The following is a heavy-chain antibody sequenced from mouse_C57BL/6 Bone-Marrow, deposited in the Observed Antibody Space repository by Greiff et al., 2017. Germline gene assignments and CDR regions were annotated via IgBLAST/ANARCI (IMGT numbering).Heavy chain of an antibody. J-gene: IGHJ3*01. Sequence: VQLQQSGAELARPGASVKLSCKASGYTFTSYGISWVKQRTGQGLEWIGEIYPRSGNTYYNEKFKGKATLTADKSSSTAYMELRSLTSEDSAVYFCARTLTYDGRVAYWGQGTLVTVSA. D-gene: IGHD1-1*01. V-gene: IGHV1-81*01. CDR2: IYPRSGNT. CDR3: ARTLTYDGRVAY. CDR1: GYTFTSYG.